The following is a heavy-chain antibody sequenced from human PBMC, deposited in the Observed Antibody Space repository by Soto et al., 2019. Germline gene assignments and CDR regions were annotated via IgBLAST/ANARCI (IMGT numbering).Heavy chain of an antibody. D-gene: IGHD3-3*01. CDR2: IYYSGNT. CDR3: ARGVYDYWSGYYAGSGLDV. J-gene: IGHJ6*02. V-gene: IGHV4-59*13. Sequence: SETLSLTCTVSGDSMSPFFWNWILQSPGKGLEWIGYIYYSGNTNYDPSLKSRVAISVDTSKNQFYLKLSSVTAADTAVYYCARGVYDYWSGYYAGSGLDVWGQGTTVTVSS. CDR1: GDSMSPFF.